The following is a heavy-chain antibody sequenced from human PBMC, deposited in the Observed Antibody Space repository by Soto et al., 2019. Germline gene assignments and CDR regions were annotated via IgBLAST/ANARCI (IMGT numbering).Heavy chain of an antibody. J-gene: IGHJ6*02. Sequence: SETLSLTCTVSGFYMGSEVYYWSWIRQPPGKGLEWIGEINHSGSTNYNPSLKSRVTISVDTSKNQFSLKLSSVTAADTAVYYCARRRVLYYDFWSGYHYGMDVWGQGTTVTVSS. V-gene: IGHV4-34*01. D-gene: IGHD3-3*01. CDR2: INHSGST. CDR1: GFYMGSEVYY. CDR3: ARRRVLYYDFWSGYHYGMDV.